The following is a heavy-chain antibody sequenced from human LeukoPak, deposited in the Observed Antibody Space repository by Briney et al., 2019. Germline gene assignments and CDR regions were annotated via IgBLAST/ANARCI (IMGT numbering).Heavy chain of an antibody. V-gene: IGHV1-2*02. J-gene: IGHJ6*03. CDR2: MNPNSGGT. Sequence: GASVKVSCKASGGTFSSYAISWVRQAPGQGLEWMGWMNPNSGGTNYAQKFQGRVTMTRDTSISTAYMELSRLRSDDTAVYYCARVPPPDWLFPMDVWGKGTTVTISS. D-gene: IGHD3/OR15-3a*01. CDR3: ARVPPPDWLFPMDV. CDR1: GGTFSSYA.